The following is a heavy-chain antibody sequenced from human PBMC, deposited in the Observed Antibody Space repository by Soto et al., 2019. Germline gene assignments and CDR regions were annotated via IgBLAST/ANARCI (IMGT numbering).Heavy chain of an antibody. CDR2: INHSGST. Sequence: QVQLQQWGAGLLKPSETLSLTCAVYGGSFSGYYWSWIRQPPGKRLEWIGQINHSGSTNYNPSLKSRVTISVDTSKNQFSLRLSFVTAADTAVYYCARVTSFVVVVPTTREDWFDPWGQGTLVTVSS. V-gene: IGHV4-34*01. D-gene: IGHD2-15*01. CDR1: GGSFSGYY. J-gene: IGHJ5*02. CDR3: ARVTSFVVVVPTTREDWFDP.